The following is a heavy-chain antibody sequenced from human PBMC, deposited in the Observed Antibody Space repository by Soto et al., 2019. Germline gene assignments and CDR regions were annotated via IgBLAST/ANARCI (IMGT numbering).Heavy chain of an antibody. CDR1: GFTFSSYG. CDR3: ANNIAVAGLFDY. D-gene: IGHD6-19*01. CDR2: ISYDGSNK. Sequence: QVQLVESGGGVVQPGRSLRLSCAASGFTFSSYGMHWVRQAPGKGLGWVAVISYDGSNKYYADSVKGRFTISRDNSKNTLYLQMNSLRAEDTAVYYCANNIAVAGLFDYWGQGTLVTVSS. V-gene: IGHV3-30*18. J-gene: IGHJ4*02.